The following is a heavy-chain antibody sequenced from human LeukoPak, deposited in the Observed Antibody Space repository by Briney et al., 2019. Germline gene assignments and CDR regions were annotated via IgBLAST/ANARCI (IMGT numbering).Heavy chain of an antibody. CDR1: GGSINNYY. CDR3: ARDRLGGAVASWIPDY. Sequence: SETLSLTCSVSGGSINNYYWSWIRQRPGKRLEWIGSVYHSRSTDYNPSLRSRVTISVDMSKNHFSLKVTSVTAADTAIYYCARDRLGGAVASWIPDYWGQGILVIVSS. D-gene: IGHD3-16*01. J-gene: IGHJ4*02. CDR2: VYHSRST. V-gene: IGHV4-59*01.